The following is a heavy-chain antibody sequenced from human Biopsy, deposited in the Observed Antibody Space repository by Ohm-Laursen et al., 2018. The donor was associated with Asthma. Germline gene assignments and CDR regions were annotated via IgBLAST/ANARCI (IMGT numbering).Heavy chain of an antibody. CDR3: ARDGSSVAGTPYGMDV. J-gene: IGHJ6*02. V-gene: IGHV1-69*01. CDR2: LIPVLGTP. Sequence: GSSVKVSCKASGDSFSNYAISWVRQAPGQGLEWMGGLIPVLGTPDHAQMFEGRVTITADESTSTAYMELSSLRSEDTAVYYCARDGSSVAGTPYGMDVWGQGTTVTVSS. D-gene: IGHD6-19*01. CDR1: GDSFSNYA.